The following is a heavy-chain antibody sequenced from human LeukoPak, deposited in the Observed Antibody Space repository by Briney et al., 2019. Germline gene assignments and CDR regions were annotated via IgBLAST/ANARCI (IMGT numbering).Heavy chain of an antibody. Sequence: GSLRLSCTASGFTFSSYAMSWVRQSPEKGLEWIAEINHIETTNYNPSLKSRVTISVDTSQNQFSLRLNSVTAADTAVYYCARRGNCSGNTCYHQALNVWGQGTTVTVSS. D-gene: IGHD2-2*01. V-gene: IGHV4-34*01. CDR2: INHIETT. CDR3: ARRGNCSGNTCYHQALNV. J-gene: IGHJ6*02. CDR1: GFTFSSYA.